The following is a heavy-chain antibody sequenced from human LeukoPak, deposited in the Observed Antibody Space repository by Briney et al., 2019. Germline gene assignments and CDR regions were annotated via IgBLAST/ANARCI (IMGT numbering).Heavy chain of an antibody. D-gene: IGHD3-10*01. CDR2: ISAYNGNT. J-gene: IGHJ4*02. CDR1: GYTFTSYG. CDR3: ARGRILWFGELFPFDY. V-gene: IGHV1-18*04. Sequence: APVKVSCKASGYTFTSYGISWVRQAPGQGLERMGWISAYNGNTNYAQKLQGRVTMTTDTSTSTAYMELRSLRSDDTAVYYCARGRILWFGELFPFDYWGQGTLVTVSS.